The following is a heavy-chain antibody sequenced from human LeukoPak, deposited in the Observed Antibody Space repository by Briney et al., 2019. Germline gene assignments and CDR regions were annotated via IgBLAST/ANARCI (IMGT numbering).Heavy chain of an antibody. V-gene: IGHV3-66*01. CDR1: GFTVSSNY. CDR2: IYSGGST. J-gene: IGHJ5*02. D-gene: IGHD6-13*01. Sequence: GGSLRLSCAASGFTVSSNYMSWVRQAPGKGLEWVSVIYSGGSTYYADSVKGRFTISRDNSKNTLYLQMNSLRAEDTAVYYCARAISYYSSSWYRWFDPWGQGTLVTVSS. CDR3: ARAISYYSSSWYRWFDP.